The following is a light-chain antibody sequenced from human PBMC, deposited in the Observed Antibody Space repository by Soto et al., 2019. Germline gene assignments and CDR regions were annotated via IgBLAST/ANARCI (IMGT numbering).Light chain of an antibody. CDR2: EVS. V-gene: IGLV2-23*02. J-gene: IGLJ1*01. CDR3: CSYAGSSTRYV. Sequence: QSVLTQPASVSGSPGQSITISCTGTSSDVGSYNLVSWYQQLPGKAPKLMIYEVSKRPSGVSNRFSGSKSGNTASLTISGLQAEDEADYYCCSYAGSSTRYVFGAGTKLTVL. CDR1: SSDVGSYNL.